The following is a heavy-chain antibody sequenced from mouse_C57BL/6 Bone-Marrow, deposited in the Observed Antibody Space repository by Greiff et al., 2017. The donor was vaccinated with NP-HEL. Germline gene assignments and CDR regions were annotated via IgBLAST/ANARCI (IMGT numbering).Heavy chain of an antibody. D-gene: IGHD2-1*01. CDR3: TTGYYGNYVYAMDY. CDR2: LDPENGDT. V-gene: IGHV14-4*01. CDR1: GFNIKDDY. Sequence: EVQLQQSGAELVRPGASVKLSCTASGFNIKDDYMHWVKQRPEQGLEWIGWLDPENGDTEYASKFQGKATITADTSSNTAYLQLSSLTSEDTAVYYCTTGYYGNYVYAMDYWGQGTSVTVSS. J-gene: IGHJ4*01.